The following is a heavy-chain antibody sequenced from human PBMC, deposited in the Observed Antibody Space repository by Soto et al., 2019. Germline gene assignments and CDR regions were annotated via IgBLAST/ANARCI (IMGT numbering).Heavy chain of an antibody. CDR2: ISHYGIT. J-gene: IGHJ4*02. V-gene: IGHV4-31*03. CDR1: GGSINGERSY. CDR3: ARGEIVMVD. Sequence: QVQLQESGPGLVKPSQTLSLNCTVSGGSINGERSYWSWIRQSPGRGLEWIGYISHYGITWYNPSLQSRVSISIDKSKDHFSLEVRSVTAADTAFYYCARGEIVMVDWGQGALVTVSS. D-gene: IGHD3-22*01.